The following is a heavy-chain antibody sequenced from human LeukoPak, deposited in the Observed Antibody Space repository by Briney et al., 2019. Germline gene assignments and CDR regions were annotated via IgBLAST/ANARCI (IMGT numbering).Heavy chain of an antibody. J-gene: IGHJ4*02. CDR1: GFTFSSYA. D-gene: IGHD6-19*01. Sequence: GGSLRLSCAASGFTFSSYAMSWVRQAPGKGLEWVAVISYDGSNKYYADSVKGRFTISRDNSKNTLYLQMNSLRAEDTAVYYCATSGIAVADLDYWGQGTLVTVSS. V-gene: IGHV3-30*03. CDR2: ISYDGSNK. CDR3: ATSGIAVADLDY.